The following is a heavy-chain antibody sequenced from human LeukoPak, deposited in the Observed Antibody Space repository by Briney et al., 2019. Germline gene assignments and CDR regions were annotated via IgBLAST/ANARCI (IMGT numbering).Heavy chain of an antibody. V-gene: IGHV1-46*01. J-gene: IGHJ6*02. CDR3: AREKRVEMATPYYYYGMDV. CDR1: GYTFTSYY. Sequence: GASVKVSCKASGYTFTSYYMHWVRQAPGQGLEWMGIINPSGGSTSYARKFQGRVTMTRDTSTSTVYMELSSLRSEDTAVYYCAREKRVEMATPYYYYGMDVWGQGTTVTVSS. D-gene: IGHD5-24*01. CDR2: INPSGGST.